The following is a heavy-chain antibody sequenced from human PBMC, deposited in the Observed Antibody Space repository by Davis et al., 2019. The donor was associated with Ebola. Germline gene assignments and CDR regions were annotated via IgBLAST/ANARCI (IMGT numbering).Heavy chain of an antibody. J-gene: IGHJ5*02. CDR3: ARGKAPRARVAFDP. CDR1: GGSISSGDYY. CDR2: IYYSGTI. Sequence: SETLSLTCSVSGGSISSGDYYWTWIRQYPGKGLEWIGYIYYSGTIWYNPSLRGRVAISRDTSKNQFSLKLTSVTAADTAVYYCARGKAPRARVAFDPWGQGALVTVSS. V-gene: IGHV4-31*03.